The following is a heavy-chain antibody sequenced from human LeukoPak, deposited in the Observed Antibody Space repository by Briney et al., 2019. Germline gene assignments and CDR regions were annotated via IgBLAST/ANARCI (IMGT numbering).Heavy chain of an antibody. CDR2: ISAYNGNT. Sequence: ASVKVSCKASGYTFTSYGISWVRQAPGQGLEWMGWISAYNGNTNYAQKLQGRVTMTTDTSTSTAYMELRSLRSDDTAVNYCARGKDSSSWYELNYWGQGTLVTVSS. CDR1: GYTFTSYG. CDR3: ARGKDSSSWYELNY. V-gene: IGHV1-18*04. J-gene: IGHJ4*02. D-gene: IGHD6-13*01.